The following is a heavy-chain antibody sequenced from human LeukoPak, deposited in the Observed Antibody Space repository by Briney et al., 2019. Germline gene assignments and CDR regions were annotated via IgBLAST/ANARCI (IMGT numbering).Heavy chain of an antibody. Sequence: SGPTLVKPTQTLTLTCTLSGLSLNTAGVGVGWIRQPPGKALEWLALIYWDDDKRCNPSLKTRLTITKDTSKNQVVLTVTNMDPVDTATYYCAKAGYGSGSYLRYYYYGMDVWGQGTTVTVSS. CDR3: AKAGYGSGSYLRYYYYGMDV. V-gene: IGHV2-5*02. J-gene: IGHJ6*02. D-gene: IGHD3-10*01. CDR1: GLSLNTAGVG. CDR2: IYWDDDK.